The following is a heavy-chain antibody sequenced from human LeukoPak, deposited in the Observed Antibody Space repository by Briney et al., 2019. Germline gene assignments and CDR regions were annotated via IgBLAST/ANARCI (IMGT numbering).Heavy chain of an antibody. CDR2: ISWNSGSI. CDR1: GFTFDDYA. CDR3: AKDKGYSVAVGMDV. J-gene: IGHJ6*02. V-gene: IGHV3-9*01. Sequence: GGSLRLSCAASGFTFDDYAMHWVRHAPGKGLEWVSGISWNSGSIGYADSVKGRFTISRDNAKNSLYLQMNSLRAEDTALYYCAKDKGYSVAVGMDVWGQGTTVTVSS. D-gene: IGHD2-15*01.